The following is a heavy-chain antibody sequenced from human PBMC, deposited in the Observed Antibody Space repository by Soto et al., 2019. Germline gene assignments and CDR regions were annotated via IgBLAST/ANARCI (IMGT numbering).Heavy chain of an antibody. D-gene: IGHD6-19*01. J-gene: IGHJ4*02. CDR3: ARGPPGWYGYDY. V-gene: IGHV3-74*01. CDR2: ISRDATNK. CDR1: GFTFGSSW. Sequence: EVQLVESGGGLVQPGGSVRLSCVASGFTFGSSWMHGVRQAPGKGLVWVSRISRDATNKNYAEYAKGRLTIARDNAENTLYLQVDSPTAEDTAVYYCARGPPGWYGYDYWGQGTLLTVSS.